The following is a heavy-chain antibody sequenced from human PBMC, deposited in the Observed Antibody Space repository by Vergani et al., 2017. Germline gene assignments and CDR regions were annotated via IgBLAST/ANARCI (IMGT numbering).Heavy chain of an antibody. J-gene: IGHJ5*02. CDR1: GGTFTGYY. Sequence: QVQLVQSGAEVKKPGSSVKVSCKASGGTFTGYYMHWVRQAPGQGLEWMGWINPNSGGTNYAQKFQGRVTMTRDTSISTAYMELSRLRSDDTAVYYCARGPKVSQWLTPRGNWFDPWGQGTLVTVSS. D-gene: IGHD6-19*01. CDR2: INPNSGGT. V-gene: IGHV1-2*02. CDR3: ARGPKVSQWLTPRGNWFDP.